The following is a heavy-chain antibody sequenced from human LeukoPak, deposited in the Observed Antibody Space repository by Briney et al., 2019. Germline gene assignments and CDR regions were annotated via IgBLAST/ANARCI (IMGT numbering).Heavy chain of an antibody. CDR2: MNPDNGNT. D-gene: IGHD2-2*01. V-gene: IGHV1-8*01. Sequence: ASVKVSCKASGYTFTSYGLNWVRQAPGQGLEWMGWMNPDNGNTGCAQKFQGRVTMTRDTSISTAYMELSSLRSEDTAVYYCARGLTDIVVAPAIWGQGTMVTVSS. CDR3: ARGLTDIVVAPAI. J-gene: IGHJ3*02. CDR1: GYTFTSYG.